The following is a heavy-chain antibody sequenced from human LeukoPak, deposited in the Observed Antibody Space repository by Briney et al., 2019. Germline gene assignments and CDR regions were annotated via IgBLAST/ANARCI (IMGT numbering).Heavy chain of an antibody. V-gene: IGHV4-39*01. D-gene: IGHD6-13*01. CDR1: GGSISSSSYY. CDR2: IYYSGST. J-gene: IGHJ4*02. Sequence: SETLSLTCTVSGGSISSSSYYWGWIRQPPGKGLEWIGSIYYSGSTYYNPSLKSRATISVDTSKNQFSLKLSSVTAADTAVYYCARLWNSWFYYFDYWGQGTLVTVSS. CDR3: ARLWNSWFYYFDY.